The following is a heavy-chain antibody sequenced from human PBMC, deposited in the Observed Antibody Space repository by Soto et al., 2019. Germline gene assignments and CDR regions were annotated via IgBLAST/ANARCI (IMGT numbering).Heavy chain of an antibody. Sequence: QVQLVQSGAEVKKPGASVKVSCKASGYTFTSYAMHWVRQAPGQRLEWMGWINAGNGNTKYSQKFQGRVTITRDTSASTAYMELSSLRSEDTAVYYCASDHYDFWSGYRTPVDYWGQGTLVTVSS. V-gene: IGHV1-3*01. D-gene: IGHD3-3*01. CDR1: GYTFTSYA. CDR3: ASDHYDFWSGYRTPVDY. J-gene: IGHJ4*02. CDR2: INAGNGNT.